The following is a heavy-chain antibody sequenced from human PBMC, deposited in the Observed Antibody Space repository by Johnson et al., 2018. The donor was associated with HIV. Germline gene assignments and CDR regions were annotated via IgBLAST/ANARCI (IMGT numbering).Heavy chain of an antibody. CDR2: LSYDGSTK. J-gene: IGHJ3*02. Sequence: QVQLVESGGGVVQPGRSLGLSCAASGFSFSSYAMHWVRQAPGKGLEWVASLSYDGSTKDYADSVKGRFTISRDISKNLLYLQMNSLRTEDTAVYYCARVYYYDNKDGFDIWGQGTTVTVSS. CDR3: ARVYYYDNKDGFDI. D-gene: IGHD3-22*01. CDR1: GFSFSSYA. V-gene: IGHV3-30*04.